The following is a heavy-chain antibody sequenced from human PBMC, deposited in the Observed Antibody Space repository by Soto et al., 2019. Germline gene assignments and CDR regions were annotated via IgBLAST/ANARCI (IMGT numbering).Heavy chain of an antibody. V-gene: IGHV1-3*01. D-gene: IGHD1-26*01. CDR3: ARGGSLYWYFDV. Sequence: ASVKVSCKASGYTFTIYSMHWVRQAPGQRLEWMGWINAGNGNTKYSQKFQGRVTITRDTSASTAYMELSSLRSEDTAVYYCARGGSLYWYFDVWGRGTLVTVSS. CDR1: GYTFTIYS. CDR2: INAGNGNT. J-gene: IGHJ2*01.